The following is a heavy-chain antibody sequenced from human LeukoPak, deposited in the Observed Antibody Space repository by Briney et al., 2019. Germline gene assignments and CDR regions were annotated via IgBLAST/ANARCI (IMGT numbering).Heavy chain of an antibody. Sequence: PGGSLRLSCAASGFTVSSNYMSWVRQAPGKGLEWVSVIYSGGSTYYADSVRGRFTISRDNSKNTLYLQMNSLRAEDTAVYYCARVHATTVGFDYWGQGTLVTVSS. V-gene: IGHV3-53*01. J-gene: IGHJ4*02. CDR3: ARVHATTVGFDY. CDR2: IYSGGST. D-gene: IGHD4-17*01. CDR1: GFTVSSNY.